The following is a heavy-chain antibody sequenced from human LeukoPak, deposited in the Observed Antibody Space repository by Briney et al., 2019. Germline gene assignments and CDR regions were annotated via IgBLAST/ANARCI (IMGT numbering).Heavy chain of an antibody. V-gene: IGHV3-23*01. D-gene: IGHD5-24*01. CDR2: IGASGEST. CDR1: GFTFSVAA. CDR3: AKDIQLST. Sequence: GGPLRLSRAASGFTFSVAAMTWVRQAPGKGLEWVSLIGASGESTYYADSVKGRFTISRDNSKNTLSLQMNSLRVEDTAMYFCAKDIQLSTWGLGTMVTVSS. J-gene: IGHJ3*01.